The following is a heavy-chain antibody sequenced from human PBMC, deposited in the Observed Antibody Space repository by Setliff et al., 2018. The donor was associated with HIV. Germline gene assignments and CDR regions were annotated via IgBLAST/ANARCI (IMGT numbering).Heavy chain of an antibody. CDR3: ATGFDYSNYVLGY. Sequence: GGSLRLSCSASGFTFRTSAMSWVRQAPGKGLEWVSIIYIDDDSTYYADSVKGRFTISRHNSKNTLYLQMSSLRAEDTAVYYCATGFDYSNYVLGYWGHGTLVTVSS. D-gene: IGHD4-4*01. CDR1: GFTFRTSA. J-gene: IGHJ4*01. V-gene: IGHV3-23*03. CDR2: IYIDDDST.